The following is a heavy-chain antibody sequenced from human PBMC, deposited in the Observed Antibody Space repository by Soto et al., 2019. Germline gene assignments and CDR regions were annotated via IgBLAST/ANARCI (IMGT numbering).Heavy chain of an antibody. CDR3: GSRIQLWLRRINSGYSG. CDR1: GGTFSTYA. CDR2: IIPLFGTA. D-gene: IGHD5-18*01. V-gene: IGHV1-69*12. J-gene: IGHJ4*02. Sequence: QVQLVQSGAEVKKPESSVKVSCKAPGGTFSTYAISWVRQAPGQGLEWMGGIIPLFGTANYARRFQDRVTITADESTNTVYMELGSRRSEDTAVYFCGSRIQLWLRRINSGYSGWGQGTLVTVSS.